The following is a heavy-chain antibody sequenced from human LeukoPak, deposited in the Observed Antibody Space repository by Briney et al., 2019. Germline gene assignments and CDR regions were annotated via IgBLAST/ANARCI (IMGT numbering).Heavy chain of an antibody. CDR2: IYHSGNT. CDR3: ARVSWFGELTPYFDY. D-gene: IGHD3-10*01. CDR1: GGSISSGDYS. Sequence: ESSEILSLTCAVSGGSISSGDYSWSWIRQPPGKGLEWIGYIYHSGNTYYNPSLKSRVTISVDRSKNQFSLKLSSVTAADTAVYYCARVSWFGELTPYFDYWGQGTLVTVSS. V-gene: IGHV4-30-2*01. J-gene: IGHJ4*02.